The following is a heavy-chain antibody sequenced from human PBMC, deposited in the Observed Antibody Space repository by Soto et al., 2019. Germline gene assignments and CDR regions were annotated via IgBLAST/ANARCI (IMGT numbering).Heavy chain of an antibody. D-gene: IGHD3-10*01. Sequence: QVQLVESGGGVVQPGGYLRLSCAASGFSFSSYAMHWVRQAPGKGLEWVALILHDASNKYYADSVKGRFTISRDNYNNTLDLHMNTLGAEDTAVYYCAKDPYGSGGNDLDYWGQGTLVTVSS. CDR2: ILHDASNK. CDR3: AKDPYGSGGNDLDY. J-gene: IGHJ4*02. V-gene: IGHV3-30*18. CDR1: GFSFSSYA.